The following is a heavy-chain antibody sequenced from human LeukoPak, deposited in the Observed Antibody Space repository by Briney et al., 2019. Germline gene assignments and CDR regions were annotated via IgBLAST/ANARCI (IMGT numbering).Heavy chain of an antibody. CDR3: AKYYDSLYYMDV. Sequence: GGSLRLSCAASGFTFSSYGMHWVRQAPGKGLERVAFIRYDGSNKYYADSVKGRFTISRDNSKNTLYLQMNSLRAEDTAVYYCAKYYDSLYYMDVWGKGTTVTISS. CDR2: IRYDGSNK. V-gene: IGHV3-30*02. D-gene: IGHD3-22*01. J-gene: IGHJ6*03. CDR1: GFTFSSYG.